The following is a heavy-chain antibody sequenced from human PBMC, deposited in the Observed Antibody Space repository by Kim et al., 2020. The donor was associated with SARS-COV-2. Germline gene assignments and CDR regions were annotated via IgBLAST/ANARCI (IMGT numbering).Heavy chain of an antibody. CDR1: GGSFSGYY. CDR2: INHSGST. V-gene: IGHV4-34*01. D-gene: IGHD3-10*01. J-gene: IGHJ5*02. CDR3: ARALLWFGEPQNWFDP. Sequence: SETLSLTCAVYGGSFSGYYWSWIRQPPGKGLEWIGEINHSGSTNYNPSLKSRVTISVDTSKNQFSLKLSSVTAADTAVYYCARALLWFGEPQNWFDPWGQGTLVTVSS.